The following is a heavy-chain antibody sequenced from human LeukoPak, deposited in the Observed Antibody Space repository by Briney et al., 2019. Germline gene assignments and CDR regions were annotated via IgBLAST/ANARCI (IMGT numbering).Heavy chain of an antibody. D-gene: IGHD6-13*01. CDR2: IYSGGST. CDR1: GFTVSSNY. Sequence: GGSLRLSCAASGFTVSSNYMSWVRQAPGKGLEWVSVIYSGGSTYYADSVKGRFTISRDNSKNTLYLQMNSLGAEDTAVYYCAKDLGAAADNTLDYWGQGTLVTVSS. CDR3: AKDLGAAADNTLDY. J-gene: IGHJ4*02. V-gene: IGHV3-66*01.